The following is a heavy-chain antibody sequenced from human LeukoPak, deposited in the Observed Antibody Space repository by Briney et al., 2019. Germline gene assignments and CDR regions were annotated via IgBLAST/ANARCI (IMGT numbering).Heavy chain of an antibody. CDR2: ISWNSVDI. Sequence: GGSLRLSCAASGFTFDDYAMHWVRQAPGKGLEWVSGISWNSVDIGYGDSVKGRFTISRDNAKNSLLLQMNSLRADDTALYYCAKVSYDSSGSYFSLDYWGQGTLVTVSS. CDR3: AKVSYDSSGSYFSLDY. J-gene: IGHJ4*02. V-gene: IGHV3-9*01. D-gene: IGHD3-22*01. CDR1: GFTFDDYA.